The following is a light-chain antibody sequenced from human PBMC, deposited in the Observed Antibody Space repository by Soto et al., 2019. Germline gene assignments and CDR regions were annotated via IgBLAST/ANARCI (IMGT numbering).Light chain of an antibody. V-gene: IGKV3-20*01. J-gene: IGKJ1*01. CDR3: HQFGYSPRT. CDR1: QTVNSDY. Sequence: EIVLTQSPGTLSLSPGETATLSCRASQTVNSDYLAWFQQRPGQAPRLLIFATSRRATDIPDRFSGSGSGTDFTLAIRRLDPEDFAVYYCHQFGYSPRTFGQGTKVE. CDR2: ATS.